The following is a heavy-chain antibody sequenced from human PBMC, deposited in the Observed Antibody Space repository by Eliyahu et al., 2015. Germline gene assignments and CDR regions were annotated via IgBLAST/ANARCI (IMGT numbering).Heavy chain of an antibody. V-gene: IGHV3-30*18. CDR1: GFXFXXSG. CDR2: IAYDGKNK. J-gene: IGHJ1*01. CDR3: AKVQAPSSSGWYAYLHH. D-gene: IGHD6-19*01. Sequence: QVQLVESGGGVVQPGRSLXLSCEGXGFXFXXSGMHWVRQAPGKGMEWVAVIAYDGKNKYYADSVKGRLTISRDNSKKTLYLQMDSLTVEDTAVYYCAKVQAPSSSGWYAYLHHWGQGTRVTVSS.